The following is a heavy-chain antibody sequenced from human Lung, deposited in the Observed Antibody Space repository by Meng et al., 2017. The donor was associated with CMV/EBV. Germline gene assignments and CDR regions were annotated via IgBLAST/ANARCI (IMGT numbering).Heavy chain of an antibody. CDR3: ARDQPGGYCSDFCYYGMDV. D-gene: IGHD2-2*03. Sequence: ESXKISXAASGFTFSIYWMSWVRQAPGRGLEWVANIKGDGTENNYADSVKGRFTISRDNAKNSLYLQMNSLRAEDTAVYYCARDQPGGYCSDFCYYGMDVWGQGTXVTVSS. CDR2: IKGDGTEN. V-gene: IGHV3-7*01. CDR1: GFTFSIYW. J-gene: IGHJ6*02.